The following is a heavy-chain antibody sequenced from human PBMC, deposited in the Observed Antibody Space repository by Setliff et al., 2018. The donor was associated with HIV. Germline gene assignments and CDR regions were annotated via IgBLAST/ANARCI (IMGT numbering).Heavy chain of an antibody. CDR1: GYTFTNHW. Sequence: PGESLKISCQASGYTFTNHWIGWVRQMPGEGLEWMAIIYPGDSDVRCNPSFQGQVTVSVDKSINTAYLQWSSLKASDTATYYCAREHRLCSGERCVLPDYWGQGTLVTVSS. CDR2: IYPGDSDV. CDR3: AREHRLCSGERCVLPDY. V-gene: IGHV5-51*01. D-gene: IGHD2-15*01. J-gene: IGHJ4*02.